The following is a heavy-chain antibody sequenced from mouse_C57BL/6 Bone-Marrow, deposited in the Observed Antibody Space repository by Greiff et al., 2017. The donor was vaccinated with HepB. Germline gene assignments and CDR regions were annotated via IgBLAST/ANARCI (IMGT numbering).Heavy chain of an antibody. CDR2: IYPGDGDT. CDR3: AREYYGSSGDFDV. V-gene: IGHV1-82*01. J-gene: IGHJ1*03. D-gene: IGHD1-1*01. CDR1: GYAFSSSW. Sequence: VQLQQSGPELVKPGASVKISCKASGYAFSSSWMNWVKQRPGKGLEWIGRIYPGDGDTNYNGKFKGKATLTADKSSSTAYMQLSSLTSEDSAVYFCAREYYGSSGDFDVWGTGTTVTVSS.